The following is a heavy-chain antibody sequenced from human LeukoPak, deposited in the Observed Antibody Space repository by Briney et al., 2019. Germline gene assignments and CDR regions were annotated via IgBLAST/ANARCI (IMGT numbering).Heavy chain of an antibody. V-gene: IGHV3-30*03. Sequence: GGSLRLSCAASGFTFSSYCMHWVRQAPGKGLEWVAVISYDGSNKYYADSVKGRFTISRDNSKNTLYLQMNSLRAEDTAVYYCARVGFRGSFDYWGQGTLVTVSS. CDR1: GFTFSSYC. CDR2: ISYDGSNK. D-gene: IGHD3-10*01. J-gene: IGHJ4*02. CDR3: ARVGFRGSFDY.